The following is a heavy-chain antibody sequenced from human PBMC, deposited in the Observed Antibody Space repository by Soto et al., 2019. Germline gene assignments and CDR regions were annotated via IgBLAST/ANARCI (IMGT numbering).Heavy chain of an antibody. CDR1: GDSISNSRFY. J-gene: IGHJ5*02. Sequence: SETLSLTCSVSGDSISNSRFYWAWIRQPQGEGLEWIGSIYHTGNAYFNPSLKSRVTIFLDSSNNQFSLKLTSVTAADTALYFCARDYFDSSDYTTNWFDPWGQGALVTVSS. CDR2: IYHTGNA. CDR3: ARDYFDSSDYTTNWFDP. V-gene: IGHV4-39*01. D-gene: IGHD3-22*01.